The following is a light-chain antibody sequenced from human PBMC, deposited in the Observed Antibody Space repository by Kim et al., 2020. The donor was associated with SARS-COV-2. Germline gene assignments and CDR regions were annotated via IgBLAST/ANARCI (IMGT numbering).Light chain of an antibody. Sequence: PGDRATLSFRASHGVAGSTYLAWYQQKPGQAPRLLIYDASSRATGIPDRFSGSGSGTDFTLTISSLEPEDFAVYYCQQYGGSLQTFGQGTKVDIK. J-gene: IGKJ1*01. V-gene: IGKV3-20*01. CDR1: HGVAGSTY. CDR3: QQYGGSLQT. CDR2: DAS.